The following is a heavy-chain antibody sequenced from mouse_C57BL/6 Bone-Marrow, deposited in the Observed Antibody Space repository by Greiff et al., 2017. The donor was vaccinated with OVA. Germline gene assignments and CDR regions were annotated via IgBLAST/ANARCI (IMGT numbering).Heavy chain of an antibody. J-gene: IGHJ2*01. Sequence: EVKLVESGGGLVQPKGSLKLSCAASGLSFNTYAMNWVRQAPGKGLEWVARIRSKSNNYATYYADSVKDRFTISRDDSESMLYLQMNNLKTEDTAMYYCVRHEGYGTGFDYWGQGTTLTVSS. D-gene: IGHD1-1*01. CDR3: VRHEGYGTGFDY. CDR2: IRSKSNNYAT. V-gene: IGHV10-1*01. CDR1: GLSFNTYA.